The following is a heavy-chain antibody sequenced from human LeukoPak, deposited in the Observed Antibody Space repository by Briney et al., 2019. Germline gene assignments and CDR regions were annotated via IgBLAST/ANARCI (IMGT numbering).Heavy chain of an antibody. D-gene: IGHD5-24*01. CDR2: IYYSGST. CDR1: GGSISSGGYY. V-gene: IGHV4-31*03. J-gene: IGHJ3*02. Sequence: SQTLSLTCTVSGGSISSGGYYWSWIRQHPGKGLEWIGYIYYSGSTYYNPSLKSRVTISVDTSKNQFSLKLSSVTAADTAVYYCVRPRSRWLQYDAFDIWGQGTMVTVSS. CDR3: VRPRSRWLQYDAFDI.